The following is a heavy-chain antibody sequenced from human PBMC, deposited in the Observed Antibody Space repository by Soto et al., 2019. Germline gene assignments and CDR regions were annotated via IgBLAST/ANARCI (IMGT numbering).Heavy chain of an antibody. V-gene: IGHV1-3*01. CDR3: ARDRDLTSSWSFDY. CDR2: INAGNGVT. D-gene: IGHD6-13*01. Sequence: XSVKVSCEASGYTFTSYAIHWVRQAPVQRLEWMAWINAGNGVTKYSQKFQDRVTITRDTSATTAYMELNSLRAEDTAVYYCARDRDLTSSWSFDYCGQGTLVTVSS. J-gene: IGHJ4*02. CDR1: GYTFTSYA.